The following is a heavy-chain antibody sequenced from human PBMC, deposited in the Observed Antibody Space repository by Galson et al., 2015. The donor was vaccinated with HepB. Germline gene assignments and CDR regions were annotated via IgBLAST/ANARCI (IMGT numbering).Heavy chain of an antibody. J-gene: IGHJ4*02. CDR2: MWSDGINK. Sequence: SLRLSCAASGFSVSNYGMHWVRQAPGKGLEWVAVMWSDGINKYYGDSVKGRFTISRDKSKNTLFLQMNSLRVEDTAVYYCAKDAMKSSYYFDHWGQGTLVTVSS. V-gene: IGHV3-33*03. D-gene: IGHD6-6*01. CDR1: GFSVSNYG. CDR3: AKDAMKSSYYFDH.